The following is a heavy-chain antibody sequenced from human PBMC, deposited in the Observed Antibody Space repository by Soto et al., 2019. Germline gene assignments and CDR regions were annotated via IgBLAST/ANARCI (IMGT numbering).Heavy chain of an antibody. Sequence: GSLRLSCAASGFTFSSYAMSWVRQAPGKGLEWVSAISGSGGSTYYADSVKGRFTISRDNSKNTLYLQMNSLRAEDTAVYYCAKHKQDYDFWSGYYYPDYWGQGTLVTVSS. CDR3: AKHKQDYDFWSGYYYPDY. CDR1: GFTFSSYA. V-gene: IGHV3-23*01. CDR2: ISGSGGST. J-gene: IGHJ4*02. D-gene: IGHD3-3*01.